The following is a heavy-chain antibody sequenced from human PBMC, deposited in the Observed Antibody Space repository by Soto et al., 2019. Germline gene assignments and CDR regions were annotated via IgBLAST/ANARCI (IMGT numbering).Heavy chain of an antibody. D-gene: IGHD2-15*01. J-gene: IGHJ6*02. CDR2: IYYSGST. CDR1: GGSISSYY. V-gene: IGHV4-59*08. CDR3: ARHLTYCSAGSCYSDFPYYGMDV. Sequence: SETLSLTCTVSGGSISSYYWSWIRQPPGKGLEWIGYIYYSGSTNYNPSLKSRVTISVDTSKNQFPLKLSSVTAADTAVYYCARHLTYCSAGSCYSDFPYYGMDVWGQGTTVTVSS.